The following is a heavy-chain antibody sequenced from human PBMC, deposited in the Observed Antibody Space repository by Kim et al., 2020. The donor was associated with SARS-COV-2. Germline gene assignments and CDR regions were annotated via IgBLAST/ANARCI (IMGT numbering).Heavy chain of an antibody. CDR3: ARGFSSPEYCHGDCYLFDF. Sequence: GRNLRLSCEASGFSFSSYVMHWVRQAPGKGLKWVPIRPAEGIKIHHADAVKGRFTISRDNSKKTLYLQMNSLRIDDTAVYYCARGFSSPEYCHGDCYLFDFWGQGTLVTVSS. CDR2: RPAEGIKI. D-gene: IGHD2-21*02. CDR1: GFSFSSYV. V-gene: IGHV3-30-3*01. J-gene: IGHJ4*02.